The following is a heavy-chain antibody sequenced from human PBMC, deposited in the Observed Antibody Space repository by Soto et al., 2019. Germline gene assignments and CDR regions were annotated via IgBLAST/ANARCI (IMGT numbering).Heavy chain of an antibody. CDR2: FYYSGNT. Sequence: SETLSLTCTGYGDSISGYYWSWIRQPAGKGLEWIGRFYYSGNTNYNPSLKSRVTMSADTSKNQFSLSLRSVTAADSAIYYCARMYNSVFYRPEGDYFFYGMDVWGQGTTVTVSS. CDR1: GDSISGYY. V-gene: IGHV4-4*07. J-gene: IGHJ6*02. CDR3: ARMYNSVFYRPEGDYFFYGMDV. D-gene: IGHD6-19*01.